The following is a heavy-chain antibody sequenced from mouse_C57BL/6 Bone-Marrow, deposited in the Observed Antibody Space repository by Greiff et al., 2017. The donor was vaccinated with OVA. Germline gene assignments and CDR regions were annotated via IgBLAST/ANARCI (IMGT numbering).Heavy chain of an antibody. D-gene: IGHD1-1*01. Sequence: VQLQQSGTVLARPGASVKMSCKTSGYTFTSYWMHWVKQRPGQGLEWLGAIYPGNSDTSYNQKLKGKAKLTAVTSASTAYMELSSLTYADSAVYYCRALHGSSYWSFDYWGQGTTLTVSS. CDR2: IYPGNSDT. CDR3: RALHGSSYWSFDY. J-gene: IGHJ2*01. CDR1: GYTFTSYW. V-gene: IGHV1-5*01.